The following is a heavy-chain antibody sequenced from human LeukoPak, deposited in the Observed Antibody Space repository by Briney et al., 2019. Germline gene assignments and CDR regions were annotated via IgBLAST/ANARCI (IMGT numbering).Heavy chain of an antibody. Sequence: GGSLRLSCVASGFTFSSYWMSWVRQTPGKGLEWVANIKEDGSEKYYVDSVKGRFTISRDNAKNSLYLEMSNLRAEDTAVYYCARDSSGNDYWGQGTLVTVS. V-gene: IGHV3-7*01. CDR2: IKEDGSEK. J-gene: IGHJ4*02. CDR3: ARDSSGNDY. CDR1: GFTFSSYW. D-gene: IGHD6-19*01.